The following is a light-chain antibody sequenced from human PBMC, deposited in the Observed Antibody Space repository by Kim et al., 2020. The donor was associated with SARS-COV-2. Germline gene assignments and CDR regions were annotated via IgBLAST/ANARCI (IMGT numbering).Light chain of an antibody. Sequence: GPSVTVSCTGTTSDVGSYNRVSWYRQTPGTAPKLMISEVNHRPSGVPDRFSGSKSGNTASLTISGLQAEDEADYYCNSYTATSTFVFGTGTKVTVL. CDR2: EVN. CDR3: NSYTATSTFV. V-gene: IGLV2-18*02. CDR1: TSDVGSYNR. J-gene: IGLJ1*01.